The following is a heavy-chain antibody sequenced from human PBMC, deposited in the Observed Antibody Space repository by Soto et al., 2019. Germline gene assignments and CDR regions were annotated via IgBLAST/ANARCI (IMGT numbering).Heavy chain of an antibody. D-gene: IGHD6-19*01. CDR1: GFSLSTSGVG. CDR3: AHRPSGWYLFDY. CDR2: IYWNDDK. V-gene: IGHV2-5*01. J-gene: IGHJ4*02. Sequence: SGPTLVNPTQTLTLTCTFSGFSLSTSGVGVGWIRQPPGKALEWLALIYWNDDKRYSPSLKARLTITKDTSKNQVVLTMTNMDPVDTATYYCAHRPSGWYLFDYWGQGTLVTVSS.